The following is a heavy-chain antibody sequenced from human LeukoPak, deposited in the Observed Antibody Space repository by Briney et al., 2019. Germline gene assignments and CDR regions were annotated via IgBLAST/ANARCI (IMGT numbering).Heavy chain of an antibody. CDR3: AKLLYYYDSSQPY. CDR1: GGTFSTYA. Sequence: SVRVSCKASGGTFSTYAISWVRLAPGQGLEWMGGIMPIFGSANYAQKFQGRVTITADESTSTAYMELSSLRSDDTAVYYCAKLLYYYDSSQPYWGQGTLVTVSS. CDR2: IMPIFGSA. V-gene: IGHV1-69*13. D-gene: IGHD3-22*01. J-gene: IGHJ4*02.